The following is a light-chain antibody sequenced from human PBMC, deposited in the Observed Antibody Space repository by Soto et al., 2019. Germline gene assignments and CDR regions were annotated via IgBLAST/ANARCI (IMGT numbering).Light chain of an antibody. CDR3: SSYTTNNAHV. CDR1: TNDIGAFDY. CDR2: EIF. J-gene: IGLJ2*01. V-gene: IGLV2-14*01. Sequence: QSVLTQPASVSASPGQSISISCTGTTNDIGAFDYVSWYQQHPGKAPKLIIYEIFNRPSGVSHRFSGSKSGNSASLTISGLQAEDGADYYCSSYTTNNAHVFGGGTK.